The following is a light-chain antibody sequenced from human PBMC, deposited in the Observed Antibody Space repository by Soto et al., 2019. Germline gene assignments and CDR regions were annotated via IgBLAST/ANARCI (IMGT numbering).Light chain of an antibody. V-gene: IGKV3-20*01. CDR3: QQCGSSPET. J-gene: IGKJ1*01. CDR1: RSISSSF. Sequence: DIVLTQSPGTLSLSPGQRATLSCRASRSISSSFLAWYQQKPGQAPRLLIYGASSRATGIPDRFSGSGSGTDFTLTISRLEPEDFAVYYCQQCGSSPETFGQGTKVDIK. CDR2: GAS.